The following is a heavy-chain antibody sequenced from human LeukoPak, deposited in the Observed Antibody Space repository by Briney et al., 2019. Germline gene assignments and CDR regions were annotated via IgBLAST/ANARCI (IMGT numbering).Heavy chain of an antibody. CDR3: ARGLFFDH. CDR1: GYSISSGYY. Sequence: SETLSLTCAVSGYSISSGYYWGWIRQPPGKGLEWIGSIYHSGSTYYNPSLKSRVTISVDTSKNQFSLKLSSVTAADTAVYYCARGLFFDHWGQGTLVTVSS. J-gene: IGHJ4*02. V-gene: IGHV4-38-2*01. CDR2: IYHSGST.